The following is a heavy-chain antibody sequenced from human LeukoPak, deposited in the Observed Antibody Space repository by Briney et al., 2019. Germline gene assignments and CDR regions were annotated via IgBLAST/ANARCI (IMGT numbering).Heavy chain of an antibody. CDR1: GFSLSTPEMC. J-gene: IGHJ4*02. CDR3: ARMTPDSPSFDY. V-gene: IGHV2-70*17. D-gene: IGHD2-15*01. CDR2: IDWDDDK. Sequence: ESGPALVKPTQTLTLTCTFSGFSLSTPEMCVTWIRQPPGKALEWLARIDWDDDKFYSPSLRTRLTISKVTPKNQVVLRMTNMDPVDTGTYYCARMTPDSPSFDYWGQGALITVSS.